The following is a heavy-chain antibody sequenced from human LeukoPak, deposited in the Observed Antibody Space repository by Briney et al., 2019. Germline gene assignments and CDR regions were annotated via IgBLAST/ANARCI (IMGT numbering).Heavy chain of an antibody. D-gene: IGHD4-17*01. CDR1: GYTFTSYG. J-gene: IGHJ4*02. CDR3: ARDHRSDYGQFYYFDY. V-gene: IGHV1-18*01. Sequence: ASVKVSCKASGYTFTSYGISWVRQAPGQGLEWMGWISAYNGNTNYAQKLQGRVTMTTDTSTSTAYMELRSLRSDDTAVYYCARDHRSDYGQFYYFDYWGQGTLVTVSS. CDR2: ISAYNGNT.